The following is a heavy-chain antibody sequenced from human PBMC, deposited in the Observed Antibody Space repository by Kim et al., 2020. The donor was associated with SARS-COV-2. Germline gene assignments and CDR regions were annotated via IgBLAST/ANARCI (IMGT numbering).Heavy chain of an antibody. CDR2: IKSKTDGGTT. Sequence: GGSLRLSCAASGFTFSNAWMSWVRQAPGKGLEWVGRIKSKTDGGTTDYAAPVKGRFTISRDDSKNTLYLQMNSLKTEDTAVYYCTTSAPRGWFGELLSPYYYYGMDVWGQGTTVTVSS. D-gene: IGHD3-10*01. CDR3: TTSAPRGWFGELLSPYYYYGMDV. V-gene: IGHV3-15*01. J-gene: IGHJ6*02. CDR1: GFTFSNAW.